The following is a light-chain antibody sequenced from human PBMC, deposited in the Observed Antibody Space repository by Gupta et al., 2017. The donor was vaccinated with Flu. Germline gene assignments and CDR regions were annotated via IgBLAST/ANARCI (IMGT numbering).Light chain of an antibody. V-gene: IGLV3-21*02. CDR2: DVD. Sequence: TSWVATSRDVSGHKNVPWYQQHAGRAPEVIVYDVDDRPSGVPERFSGSSSGNTASLTISRLEAGDEADYFCHLCASTSVLYVFGPGTLVTVL. CDR1: SRDVSGHKN. J-gene: IGLJ1*01. CDR3: HLCASTSVLYV.